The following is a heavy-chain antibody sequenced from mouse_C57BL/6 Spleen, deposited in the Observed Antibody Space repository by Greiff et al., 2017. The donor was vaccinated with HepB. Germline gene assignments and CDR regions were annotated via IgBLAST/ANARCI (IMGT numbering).Heavy chain of an antibody. CDR2: IYPGDGDT. J-gene: IGHJ4*01. CDR1: GYAFSSSW. V-gene: IGHV1-82*01. Sequence: VQLRQSGPELVKPGASVKISCKASGYAFSSSWMNWVKQRPGKGLEWIGRIYPGDGDTNYNGKFKGKATLTADKSSSTAYMQLSSLTSEDSAVYFCARSFYYGNYVNAMDYWGQGTSVTVSS. D-gene: IGHD2-1*01. CDR3: ARSFYYGNYVNAMDY.